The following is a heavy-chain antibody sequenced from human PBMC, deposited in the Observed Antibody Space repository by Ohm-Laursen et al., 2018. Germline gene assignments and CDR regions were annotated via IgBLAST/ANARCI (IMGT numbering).Heavy chain of an antibody. D-gene: IGHD3-9*01. Sequence: SDTLSLTCAVYGGSFSGYYWSWIRQPPGKELEWIGEINHSGSTNYNPSLKSRVTISVDTSKNQFSLKLSSVTAADTAVYYCARNFNWENPYNFAYWGQGILVTVSS. J-gene: IGHJ4*02. V-gene: IGHV4-34*01. CDR2: INHSGST. CDR1: GGSFSGYY. CDR3: ARNFNWENPYNFAY.